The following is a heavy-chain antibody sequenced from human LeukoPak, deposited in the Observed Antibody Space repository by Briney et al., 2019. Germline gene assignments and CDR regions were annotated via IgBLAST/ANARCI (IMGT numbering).Heavy chain of an antibody. Sequence: ASVKVSCKASGYTFTSYDINWVRQATGQGLEWMGWMNPNSGNTGYAQKFQGRVTMTRNTSISTAYMELSSLRSEDTAVYYCARGRGYDCWRGYYDWFDPWGREPWSPSPQ. CDR1: GYTFTSYD. V-gene: IGHV1-8*01. J-gene: IGHJ5*02. CDR2: MNPNSGNT. CDR3: ARGRGYDCWRGYYDWFDP. D-gene: IGHD3-3*01.